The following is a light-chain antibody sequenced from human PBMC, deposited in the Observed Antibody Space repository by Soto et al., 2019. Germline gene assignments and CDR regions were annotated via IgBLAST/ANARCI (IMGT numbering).Light chain of an antibody. CDR1: QSISSN. V-gene: IGKV3D-15*01. CDR2: GAS. Sequence: IVMTQSPATLSVSPGERATLSFRASQSISSNLAWYQQKPGQAPRLPIYGASSRATGIPARFSGSGSGTEFILTISSLQSEDFGVYYCQQYNNWPPITFGQGTRLEIK. J-gene: IGKJ5*01. CDR3: QQYNNWPPIT.